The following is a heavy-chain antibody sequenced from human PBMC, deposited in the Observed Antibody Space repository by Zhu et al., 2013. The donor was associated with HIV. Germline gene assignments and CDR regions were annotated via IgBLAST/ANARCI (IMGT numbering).Heavy chain of an antibody. CDR2: IIPIFGTA. D-gene: IGHD6-19*01. Sequence: QVQLVQSGAEVKKPGSSVKVSCKASGGTFSSYAISWVRQAPGQGLEWMGGIIPIFGTANYAQKFQGRVTITADKSTSTAYMELSSLRSEDTAVYYCAREGQVGETVADDTNFDYWGQGTLVTVSS. CDR1: GGTFSSYA. J-gene: IGHJ4*02. CDR3: AREGQVGETVADDTNFDY. V-gene: IGHV1-69*06.